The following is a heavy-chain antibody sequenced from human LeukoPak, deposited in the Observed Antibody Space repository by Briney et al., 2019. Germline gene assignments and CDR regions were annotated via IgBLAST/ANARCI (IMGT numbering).Heavy chain of an antibody. J-gene: IGHJ5*02. CDR3: ARDNSFENFDP. CDR1: GYTFTTSH. Sequence: ASVTVSCKASGYTFTTSHMHWVRQAPGQGLEWMGTITGNGASRSFAQKFQGRLTMTRDMSTSTVYMELSGLTSEDTAVYYCARDNSFENFDPWGQGTLVTVPS. CDR2: ITGNGASR. D-gene: IGHD4-23*01. V-gene: IGHV1-46*01.